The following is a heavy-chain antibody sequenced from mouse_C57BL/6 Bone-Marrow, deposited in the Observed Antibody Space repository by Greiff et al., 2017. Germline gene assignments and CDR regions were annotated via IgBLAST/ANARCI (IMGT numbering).Heavy chain of an antibody. CDR1: GFTFSDYG. J-gene: IGHJ3*01. V-gene: IGHV5-17*01. CDR3: AREAVFAY. Sequence: EVKLVESGGGLVKPGGSLKLSCAASGFTFSDYGMHWVRQAPEKGLEWVAYISRGSGTIYYADTVKGRFTISRDNAKNTLFLQMTSLRSEDTAMDYCAREAVFAYWGQGTLVTVSA. CDR2: ISRGSGTI.